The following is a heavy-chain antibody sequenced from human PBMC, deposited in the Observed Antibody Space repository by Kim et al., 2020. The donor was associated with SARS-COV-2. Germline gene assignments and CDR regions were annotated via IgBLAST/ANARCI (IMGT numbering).Heavy chain of an antibody. V-gene: IGHV3-73*01. Sequence: GGSLRLSCAASGFIFSGSPMHWVRQASGKGLEWVGRITDKAKNYATAYAASVKGRFTISRDDSKNTAYLQMNSLKTEDTAVYYRTSREAVTSGFHYWGQGTLVTVSS. J-gene: IGHJ4*02. CDR3: TSREAVTSGFHY. CDR1: GFIFSGSP. D-gene: IGHD3-9*01. CDR2: ITDKAKNYAT.